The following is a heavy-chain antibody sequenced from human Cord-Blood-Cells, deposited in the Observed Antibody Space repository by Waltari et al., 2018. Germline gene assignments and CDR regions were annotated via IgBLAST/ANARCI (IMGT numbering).Heavy chain of an antibody. Sequence: QVQLVQSGSELKKPGASVKVSCNASAYTFTSYAMNTVRQAPGQGLEWMGWINTNTGNPTYAQCFTGRFVFSLDTSVSTAYLQISSLKAEDTAVYYCARGDYYDSSGYYYYFDYWGQGTLVTVSS. J-gene: IGHJ4*02. V-gene: IGHV7-4-1*02. CDR1: AYTFTSYA. CDR3: ARGDYYDSSGYYYYFDY. CDR2: INTNTGNP. D-gene: IGHD3-22*01.